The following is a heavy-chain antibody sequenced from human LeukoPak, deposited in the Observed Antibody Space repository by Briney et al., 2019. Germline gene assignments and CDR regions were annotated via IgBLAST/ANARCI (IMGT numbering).Heavy chain of an antibody. D-gene: IGHD2-15*01. CDR3: ASDGRYCSGGSCYSY. CDR2: IIPIFGTA. V-gene: IGHV1-69*05. J-gene: IGHJ4*02. Sequence: SVKVSCKASGGTFSSNAISWVRQAPGQGLEWMGRIIPIFGTANYAQKFQGRVTITTDESTSTAYMELSSLRSEDTAVYYCASDGRYCSGGSCYSYWGQGTLVTVSS. CDR1: GGTFSSNA.